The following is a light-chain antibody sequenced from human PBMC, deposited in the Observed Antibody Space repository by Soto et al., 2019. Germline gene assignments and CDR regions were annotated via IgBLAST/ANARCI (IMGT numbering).Light chain of an antibody. CDR2: AVS. Sequence: QSALTQPASVSGSPGQSITISCTGTSSDFGGYNFVSWYQHRPGKAPKLMIYAVSNRPSGESNRFSGSKSGNTASLTTSGLEAEDETDYYCFSYGSYRRYGFGTGTKVTVL. CDR1: SSDFGGYNF. J-gene: IGLJ1*01. CDR3: FSYGSYRRYG. V-gene: IGLV2-14*01.